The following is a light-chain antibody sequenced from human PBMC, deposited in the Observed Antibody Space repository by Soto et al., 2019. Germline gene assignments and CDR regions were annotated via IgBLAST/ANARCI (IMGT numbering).Light chain of an antibody. Sequence: EIVLTQSPGTLSLSPGERATLSCRASQSVSSNYLAWYQQNPGQAPRLLIYGASSRATGVPDRFSGSGSGTDFTLTISRLEPEDFAVYYCQQYGRSPLTFGGGTKVEIK. J-gene: IGKJ4*01. V-gene: IGKV3-20*01. CDR3: QQYGRSPLT. CDR2: GAS. CDR1: QSVSSNY.